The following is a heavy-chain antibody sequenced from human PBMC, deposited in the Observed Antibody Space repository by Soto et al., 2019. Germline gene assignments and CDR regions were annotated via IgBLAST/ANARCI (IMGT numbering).Heavy chain of an antibody. CDR2: ITSKSTTI. Sequence: GGSLRLSCADSGFTFTSYSMNWVRQAPGQGLEWVSYITSKSTTIKYADSVKGRFTVSRDNAKNSLYLQLNSLRDEDTAVYYCAREMGACSDSSCYPGPYDSWGQGTLATVSS. CDR3: AREMGACSDSSCYPGPYDS. D-gene: IGHD3-16*01. CDR1: GFTFTSYS. J-gene: IGHJ5*02. V-gene: IGHV3-48*02.